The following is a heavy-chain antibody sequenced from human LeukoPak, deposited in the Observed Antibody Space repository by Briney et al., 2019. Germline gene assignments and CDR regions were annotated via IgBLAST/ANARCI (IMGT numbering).Heavy chain of an antibody. D-gene: IGHD1-20*01. V-gene: IGHV3-7*01. J-gene: IGHJ4*02. CDR1: GSTFSSSW. Sequence: GGSLRLSCAASGSTFSSSWMSWVRQAPGKGLEGVANINHDGGEIFYVDSVKGRFTISRDNTKNSLYLQMNSLRGEDTAVYHCVRDNWNDVYWGQGTLVTVSS. CDR3: VRDNWNDVY. CDR2: INHDGGEI.